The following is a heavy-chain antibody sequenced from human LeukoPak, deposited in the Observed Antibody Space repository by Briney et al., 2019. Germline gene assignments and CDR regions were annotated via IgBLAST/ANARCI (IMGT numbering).Heavy chain of an antibody. CDR3: AKDGEYSSSSGFFDY. V-gene: IGHV3-9*01. D-gene: IGHD6-6*01. Sequence: GGSLRLSCAASGFTFDDYAMHWVRQAPGKGLEWVSGISWNSGSIGCADSVKGRFTISRDNAKNSLYLQMNSLRAEDTALYYCAKDGEYSSSSGFFDYWGQGTLVTVSS. CDR2: ISWNSGSI. CDR1: GFTFDDYA. J-gene: IGHJ4*02.